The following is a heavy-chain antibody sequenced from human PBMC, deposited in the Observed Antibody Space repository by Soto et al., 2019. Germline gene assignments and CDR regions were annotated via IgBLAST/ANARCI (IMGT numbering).Heavy chain of an antibody. CDR2: ISYDGSNK. CDR3: ARGGSIAAAGMGYDYGMDV. Sequence: QVQLVESGGGVVQPGRSLRLSCAASGFTFSSYAMHWVRQAPGKGLEWVAVISYDGSNKYYADSVKGRFTISRDNSKNTLYLQMNSLRAEDTAVYYCARGGSIAAAGMGYDYGMDVWGQGTTVTVSS. V-gene: IGHV3-30-3*01. D-gene: IGHD6-13*01. CDR1: GFTFSSYA. J-gene: IGHJ6*02.